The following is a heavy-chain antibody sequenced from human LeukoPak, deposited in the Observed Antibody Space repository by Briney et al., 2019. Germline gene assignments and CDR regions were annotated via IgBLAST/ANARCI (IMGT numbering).Heavy chain of an antibody. CDR2: ISSSSSYI. J-gene: IGHJ3*02. V-gene: IGHV3-21*01. CDR1: GFIFGDCT. D-gene: IGHD1-26*01. Sequence: GGSLRLSCAASGFIFGDCTMNWVRQAPGKGLEWVSSISSSSSYIYYADSVKGRFTISRDNAKNSLYLQMNSLRAEDTAVYYCARSLYSGSYYANDAFDIWGQGTMVTVSS. CDR3: ARSLYSGSYYANDAFDI.